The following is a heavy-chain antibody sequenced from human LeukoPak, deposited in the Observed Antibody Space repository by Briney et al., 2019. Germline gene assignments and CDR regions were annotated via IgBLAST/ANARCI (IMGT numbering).Heavy chain of an antibody. CDR1: GYTFTGYG. V-gene: IGHV1-8*02. CDR3: ARADYDFWSGYYTLDY. CDR2: MNPNSGNT. J-gene: IGHJ4*02. D-gene: IGHD3-3*01. Sequence: GASVKVSCKASGYTFTGYGISWVRQAPGQGLEWMGWMNPNSGNTGYAQKFQGRVTMTRDTSISTAYMELSRLRSDDTAVYYCARADYDFWSGYYTLDYWGQGTLVTVSS.